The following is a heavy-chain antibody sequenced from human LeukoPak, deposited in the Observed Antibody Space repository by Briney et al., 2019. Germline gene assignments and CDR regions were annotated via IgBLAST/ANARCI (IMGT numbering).Heavy chain of an antibody. J-gene: IGHJ5*02. D-gene: IGHD2-15*01. CDR1: GFTFSSYD. CDR3: ARSSTPRYNWFDP. Sequence: GGSLRLSCAASGFTFSSYDMSWVRQAPEKGLEWVSGISANGGITYYADSVKGRFTISRDNSKNTMYLQMNSLRAEDTAVYYCARSSTPRYNWFDPWGQGTLVTVSS. CDR2: ISANGGIT. V-gene: IGHV3-23*01.